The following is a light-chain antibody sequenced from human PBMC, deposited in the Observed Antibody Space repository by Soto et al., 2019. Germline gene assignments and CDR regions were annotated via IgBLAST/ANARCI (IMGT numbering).Light chain of an antibody. J-gene: IGKJ5*01. Sequence: EVVLTQSPGTLSLSPGERATLSCRASQSVSIKLAWYQQKPGQAPRLLIYDTSTRATGIPARFSGSGSGTEFTLTISSLQSEDFAVYYCQQYNNWPPITFGQGTRL. V-gene: IGKV3-15*01. CDR1: QSVSIK. CDR3: QQYNNWPPIT. CDR2: DTS.